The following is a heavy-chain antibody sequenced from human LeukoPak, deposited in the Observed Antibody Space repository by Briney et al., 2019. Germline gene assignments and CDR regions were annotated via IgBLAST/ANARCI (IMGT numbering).Heavy chain of an antibody. V-gene: IGHV3-23*01. J-gene: IGHJ4*02. CDR2: IRSNGATA. D-gene: IGHD1-1*01. Sequence: PGGSLRLSCAASGFTLRNFAMTWVRQAPGKGLEWVSTIRSNGATAYNADSVKGQFTISRDNSKNTVYLQMNSLRVEDTAIYYCARGQEFDDGVFDSWGQGTLVTVSS. CDR1: GFTLRNFA. CDR3: ARGQEFDDGVFDS.